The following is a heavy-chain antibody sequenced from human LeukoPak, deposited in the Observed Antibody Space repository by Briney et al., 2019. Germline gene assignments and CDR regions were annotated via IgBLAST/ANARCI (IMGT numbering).Heavy chain of an antibody. CDR2: IYYSGST. CDR3: ARVVGAHKGDAFDI. V-gene: IGHV4-59*01. D-gene: IGHD1-26*01. J-gene: IGHJ3*02. Sequence: SETLSLTCTVSGGSISSYYWSWIRQPPGKGLEWIGYIYYSGSTNYNPSLKSRVTISVDTSKNQFSLKLSSATAADTAVYYCARVVGAHKGDAFDIWGQGTMVTVSS. CDR1: GGSISSYY.